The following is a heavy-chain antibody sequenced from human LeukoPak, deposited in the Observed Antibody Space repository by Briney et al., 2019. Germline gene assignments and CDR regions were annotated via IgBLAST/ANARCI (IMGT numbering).Heavy chain of an antibody. CDR3: TRDRGTYNWFDP. CDR2: IDKRDNLYAT. CDR1: GFTFSGSA. D-gene: IGHD2-15*01. Sequence: GGSLRLSCVASGFTFSGSAVHWVRQSSGKGLEWVGHIDKRDNLYATAYAESVKGRFTISRDDSKDTAFLHMDSLKTEDTALYYCTRDRGTYNWFDPWGQGTLVTVSS. J-gene: IGHJ5*02. V-gene: IGHV3-73*01.